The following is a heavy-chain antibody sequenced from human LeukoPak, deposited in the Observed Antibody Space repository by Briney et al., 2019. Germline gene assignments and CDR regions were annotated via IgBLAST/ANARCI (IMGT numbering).Heavy chain of an antibody. CDR2: IRRETYGGTT. J-gene: IGHJ4*02. V-gene: IGHV3-49*04. Sequence: GGSLRLSCTGSGFRFGDYAMNWVRQAPGKGLEWVSFIRRETYGGTTEYAASVKGRFSVSRDDSQNTLYLQMNSLKTEDTAVYYCTTDGSDSSGYTYYFDYWGQGTLVTVSS. D-gene: IGHD3-22*01. CDR1: GFRFGDYA. CDR3: TTDGSDSSGYTYYFDY.